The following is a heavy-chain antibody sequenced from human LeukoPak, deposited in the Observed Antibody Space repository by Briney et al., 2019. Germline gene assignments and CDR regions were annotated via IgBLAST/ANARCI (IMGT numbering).Heavy chain of an antibody. CDR2: IYYSGST. Sequence: PSETLSLTCTVSGGSISSGTYYWSWIRQHPGKGLEWIGYIYYSGSTYYNPSLKSRVTISVDTSKNQFSLKLSSVTAADTAVYYCARDPARGYSYRLDYWGQGTLVTVSS. J-gene: IGHJ4*02. V-gene: IGHV4-30-4*08. D-gene: IGHD5-18*01. CDR1: GGSISSGTYY. CDR3: ARDPARGYSYRLDY.